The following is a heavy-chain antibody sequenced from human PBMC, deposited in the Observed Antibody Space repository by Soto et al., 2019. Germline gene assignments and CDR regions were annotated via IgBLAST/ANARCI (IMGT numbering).Heavy chain of an antibody. CDR1: GGSFSGYY. V-gene: IGHV4-34*01. CDR3: ARAITIFGVVASYY. Sequence: QVQLQQWGAGLLKPSETLSLTCAVCGGSFSGYYWSWIRQPPGKGLEWIGEINHRGSTHYNPSLKSRVTISVDTSKTQFSLKLSSVTAADTAVYYCARAITIFGVVASYYWGQGTLVTVSS. J-gene: IGHJ4*02. CDR2: INHRGST. D-gene: IGHD3-3*01.